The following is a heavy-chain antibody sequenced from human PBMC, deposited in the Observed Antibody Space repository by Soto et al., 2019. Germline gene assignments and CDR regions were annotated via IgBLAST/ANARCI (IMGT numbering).Heavy chain of an antibody. V-gene: IGHV1-69*04. CDR3: AREGPGKPLHF. J-gene: IGHJ4*02. Sequence: SVKVSCKAYGYSFSSYSIDWLRQDPGQGLEWMGRIIPMVDLTNYAEKFQGRLGITADKSTSTVYMELSRLTPDDSAIYYCAREGPGKPLHFWGQGSLVTVSS. D-gene: IGHD1-1*01. CDR1: GYSFSSYS. CDR2: IIPMVDLT.